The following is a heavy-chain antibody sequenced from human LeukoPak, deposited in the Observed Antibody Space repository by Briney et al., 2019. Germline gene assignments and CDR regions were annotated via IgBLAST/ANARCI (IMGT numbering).Heavy chain of an antibody. CDR2: IRSNSDGGTI. J-gene: IGHJ5*02. V-gene: IGHV3-15*07. Sequence: SGVSLRLSCATSGFTFSNAWMNRVRQAPGKGLEWVGRIRSNSDGGTIDSAAPVKGRFTLSRDDSKTTLYLQMNSLQTEDTAVYYCATDFYDSTWGQGTLVTVSS. D-gene: IGHD3-22*01. CDR3: ATDFYDST. CDR1: GFTFSNAW.